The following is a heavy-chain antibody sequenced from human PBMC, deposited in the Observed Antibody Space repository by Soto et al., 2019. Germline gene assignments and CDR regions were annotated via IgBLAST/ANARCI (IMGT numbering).Heavy chain of an antibody. CDR3: TTAAEGRYFDPTY. Sequence: EVQLVESGGGLVKPGGSLRLSCAASGFTFSIAWMSWVRQAPGKGLEWIGQSKTKIDGGTTDYAAPVKGRFTISRDDSQDTLYLQLNSLVTEDTAVYYCTTAAEGRYFDPTYWGQGTLVTVSS. J-gene: IGHJ4*02. CDR1: GFTFSIAW. CDR2: SKTKIDGGTT. V-gene: IGHV3-15*01. D-gene: IGHD3-9*01.